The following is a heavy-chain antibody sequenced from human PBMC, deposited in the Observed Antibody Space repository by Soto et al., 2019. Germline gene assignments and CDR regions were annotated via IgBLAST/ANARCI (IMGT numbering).Heavy chain of an antibody. V-gene: IGHV3-23*01. Sequence: GGSLRLSCSASGFTVSTYTMGWVRLAPGKGLEWVSAISGSGGSTYYADSVKGRFTISRDSSKNTLYLQMNSLRAEDTAVYYCAKGNSWSPALVLDIWGQGTMVTVSS. J-gene: IGHJ3*02. CDR3: AKGNSWSPALVLDI. D-gene: IGHD1-7*01. CDR1: GFTVSTYT. CDR2: ISGSGGST.